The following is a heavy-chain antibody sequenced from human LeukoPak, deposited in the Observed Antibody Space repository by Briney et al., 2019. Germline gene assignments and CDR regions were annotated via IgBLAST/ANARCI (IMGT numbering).Heavy chain of an antibody. D-gene: IGHD1-26*01. CDR2: ISGSGGST. J-gene: IGHJ4*02. CDR3: ARDSLYGELRFDY. CDR1: GFTFSSYA. Sequence: GGSLRLSCAASGFTFSSYAMSWVRQAPGKGLEWVSAISGSGGSTYYADSVKGRFTISRDNAKNSLYLQMNSLRAEDTAVYYCARDSLYGELRFDYWGQGTLVTVSS. V-gene: IGHV3-23*01.